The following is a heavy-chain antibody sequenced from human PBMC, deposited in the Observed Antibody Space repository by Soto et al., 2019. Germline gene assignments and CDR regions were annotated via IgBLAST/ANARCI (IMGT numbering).Heavy chain of an antibody. CDR1: GFTFNTYG. CDR2: ISKDGDMK. D-gene: IGHD1-7*01. Sequence: QVQLVESGGGVVQPGESLRLSCAASGFTFNTYGMHWVRQAPGKGLEWVAVISKDGDMKFYADSMKGRFTISRDNSKNTLYLQVNSLRPEDTAVYYCTNWNYPQSDWGQGTRVTVSS. J-gene: IGHJ4*02. V-gene: IGHV3-30*18. CDR3: TNWNYPQSD.